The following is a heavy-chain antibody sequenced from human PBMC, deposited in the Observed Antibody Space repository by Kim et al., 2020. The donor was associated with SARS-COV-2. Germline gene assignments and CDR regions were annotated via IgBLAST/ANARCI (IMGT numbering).Heavy chain of an antibody. Sequence: NPSLKRRVTISVDTSKKQFSLKLGAVTAADTAVYYCARVGITMVRGVGDVWGQGTTVTVSS. J-gene: IGHJ6*02. D-gene: IGHD3-10*01. CDR3: ARVGITMVRGVGDV. V-gene: IGHV4-34*01.